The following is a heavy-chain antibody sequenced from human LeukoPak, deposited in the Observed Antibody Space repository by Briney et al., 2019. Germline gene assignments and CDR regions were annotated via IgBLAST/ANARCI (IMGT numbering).Heavy chain of an antibody. V-gene: IGHV1-46*01. CDR1: GYTFTSYY. J-gene: IGHJ5*02. CDR2: INPSGGST. D-gene: IGHD3-10*01. Sequence: ASVKVSCKASGYTFTSYYMHWVRQAPGQGLEWMGIINPSGGSTSYAQKFQGRVTMTRDTSTSTVYMELSSLRSEDTAVYYCARITMVRGGENWFDPWGQGTLVTVSS. CDR3: ARITMVRGGENWFDP.